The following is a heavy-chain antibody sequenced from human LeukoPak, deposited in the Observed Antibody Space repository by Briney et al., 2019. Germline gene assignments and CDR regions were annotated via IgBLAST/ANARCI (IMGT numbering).Heavy chain of an antibody. CDR2: IYDSGRT. V-gene: IGHV4-39*01. J-gene: IGHJ1*01. CDR1: TDYISSSSYD. D-gene: IGHD3-22*01. CDR3: ARRRYYDSTGYFE. Sequence: SETLSLTCAVSTDYISSSSYDWGWIRQSPGTGLEWIGDIYDSGRTYYNPYVKGRVAICIDTSKNQFSLRLRSMTAADTAVFSCARRRYYDSTGYFEWGRGTLVTVSS.